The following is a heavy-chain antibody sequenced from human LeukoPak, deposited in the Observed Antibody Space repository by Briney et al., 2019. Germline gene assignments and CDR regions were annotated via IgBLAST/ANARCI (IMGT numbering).Heavy chain of an antibody. D-gene: IGHD3-10*01. J-gene: IGHJ4*02. CDR1: GGSISSGSYY. CDR2: IYTSGST. V-gene: IGHV4-61*02. Sequence: SETLSLTCTVSGGSISSGSYYWSWIRQPAGKGLEWIGRIYTSGSTNYNPSLKSRVTISVDTSKNQFSLKLSSVTAADTAVYYCGYGSGSYQGDYWGQGTLVTVSS. CDR3: GYGSGSYQGDY.